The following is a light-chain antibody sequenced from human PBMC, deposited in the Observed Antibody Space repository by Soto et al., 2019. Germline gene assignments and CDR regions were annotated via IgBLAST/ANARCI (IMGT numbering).Light chain of an antibody. CDR3: TSFTSSYTYV. CDR2: EVS. Sequence: QSVLTQPPSVSGSPGQSVTISCTGTSSDIGGSNRVSWYQQPPGTAPKLVIYEVSDRPSGVPDRFSGSKSGNTASLTISGLQAEDEADYYCTSFTSSYTYVFGTGTKATVL. J-gene: IGLJ1*01. V-gene: IGLV2-18*02. CDR1: SSDIGGSNR.